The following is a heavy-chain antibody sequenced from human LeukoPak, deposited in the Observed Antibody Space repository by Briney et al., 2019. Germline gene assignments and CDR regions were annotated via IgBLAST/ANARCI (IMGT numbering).Heavy chain of an antibody. CDR1: GFTFSSYS. V-gene: IGHV3-21*01. J-gene: IGHJ5*02. CDR3: ARDLSDYYDSSASVGWLSWFDP. CDR2: ISSSSSYI. D-gene: IGHD3-22*01. Sequence: GGSLRLSCAGSGFTFSSYSMNWVRQAPGKGLEWVSSISSSSSYIYYADSVKGRFTISRDNAKNSLYLQMNSLRAEDTAVYYCARDLSDYYDSSASVGWLSWFDPWGQGTLVTVSS.